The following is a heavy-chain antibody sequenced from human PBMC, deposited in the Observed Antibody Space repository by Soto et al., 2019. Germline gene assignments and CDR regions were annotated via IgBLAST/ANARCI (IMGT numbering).Heavy chain of an antibody. V-gene: IGHV1-46*01. CDR3: ARGPDDSDVPRWDY. CDR1: GYTLTRFY. J-gene: IGHJ4*02. CDR2: INTRGGTT. Sequence: QVQLVQSGAEVRKPGASVRLSCKASGYTLTRFYLHWVRQAPGQGLEWMGIINTRGGTTAYAQKFRGRLTVTRDTSTSTVCMELSNLRSEDTAIYYCARGPDDSDVPRWDYWGQGTRVTVSS. D-gene: IGHD4-17*01.